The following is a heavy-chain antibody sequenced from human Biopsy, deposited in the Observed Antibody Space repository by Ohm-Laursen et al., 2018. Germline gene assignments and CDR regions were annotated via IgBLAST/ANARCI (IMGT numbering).Heavy chain of an antibody. CDR1: GYTFTSCY. V-gene: IGHV1-46*01. CDR2: MTPIP. J-gene: IGHJ4*02. Sequence: ASVKVSCKASGYTFTSCYMHWVRQAPGQGLEWMGVMTPIPTYAQKFQGRLTLARDTSTSTVYMELSSLRSEDTAIYYCARRDSLDYWGQGTLVTVSS. CDR3: ARRDSLDY.